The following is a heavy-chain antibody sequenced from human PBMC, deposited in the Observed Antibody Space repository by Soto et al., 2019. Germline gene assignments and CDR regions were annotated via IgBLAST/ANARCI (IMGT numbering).Heavy chain of an antibody. CDR2: IYYSGST. CDR1: GGSISSSSYY. Sequence: QLQLQESGPGLVKPSETLSLTCTVSGGSISSSSYYWGWIRQPPGKGLEWIGSIYYSGSTYYNPPLKSRATISVDTSKNQFSLKLSSVTAAATAVYYCARLSIAVAGNSNDYWGQGTLVTVSS. CDR3: ARLSIAVAGNSNDY. V-gene: IGHV4-39*01. J-gene: IGHJ4*02. D-gene: IGHD6-19*01.